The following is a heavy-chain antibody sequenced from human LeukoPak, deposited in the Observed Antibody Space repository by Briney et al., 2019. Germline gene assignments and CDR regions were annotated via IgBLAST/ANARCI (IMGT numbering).Heavy chain of an antibody. J-gene: IGHJ4*02. CDR2: INRNGGST. CDR1: GFTFDDYG. CDR3: ARGFRNGPFDC. D-gene: IGHD2-8*01. V-gene: IGHV3-20*04. Sequence: GGSLRLSCGASGFTFDDYGMSWVRQPPGKGLEWVSGINRNGGSTDYADSVKGRFTISRDNAKNSHFLQMNSLRVEDTALYYCARGFRNGPFDCWGQGTLVTVSS.